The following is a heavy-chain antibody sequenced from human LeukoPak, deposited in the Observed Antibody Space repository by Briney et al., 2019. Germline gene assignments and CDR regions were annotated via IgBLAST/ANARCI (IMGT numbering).Heavy chain of an antibody. Sequence: PGGSLRLSCAASGFTFDDYAVHWVRQAPGKGLEWVSGISWNSGSIGYADSVKGRFTISRDNAKNSLYLQMNSLRAEDTALYYCAKIRGLYSSGYAFDIWGQGTMVTVSS. CDR3: AKIRGLYSSGYAFDI. V-gene: IGHV3-9*01. D-gene: IGHD6-19*01. CDR2: ISWNSGSI. CDR1: GFTFDDYA. J-gene: IGHJ3*02.